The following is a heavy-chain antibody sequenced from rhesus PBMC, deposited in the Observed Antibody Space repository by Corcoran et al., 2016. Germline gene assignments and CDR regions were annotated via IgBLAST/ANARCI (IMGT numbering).Heavy chain of an antibody. V-gene: IGHV4-106*01. CDR1: GGSISDDYY. CDR3: AGFAEYSNYVFFDY. Sequence: QVQLQESGPGLVKPSETLSLTCAVSGGSISDDYYWSWIRQPPGKGLELIGYIYGCAGDPNSNPSLKNRVTISIDTSMNQFFLKLSSVTAADPAVYYCAGFAEYSNYVFFDYWGQGFLVTVSS. J-gene: IGHJ4*01. CDR2: IYGCAGDP. D-gene: IGHD4-23*01.